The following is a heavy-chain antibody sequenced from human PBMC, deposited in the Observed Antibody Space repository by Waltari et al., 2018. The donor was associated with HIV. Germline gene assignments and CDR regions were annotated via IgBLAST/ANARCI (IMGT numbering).Heavy chain of an antibody. CDR1: GDSISTTDYC. J-gene: IGHJ5*02. CDR2: IFSTGHT. Sequence: QLQLQESGPGLVRPSETLSLTCTVSGDSISTTDYCWGWIRQSPGERLEWIGSIFSTGHTYSDPSLKSRILLSVDTSRNQFSLDVRSVTAADAGRYYCARQSLTGGNNRFDPWGQGILVTVSS. D-gene: IGHD3-9*01. CDR3: ARQSLTGGNNRFDP. V-gene: IGHV4-39*01.